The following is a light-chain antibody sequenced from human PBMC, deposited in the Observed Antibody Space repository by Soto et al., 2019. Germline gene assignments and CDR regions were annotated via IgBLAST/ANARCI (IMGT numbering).Light chain of an antibody. V-gene: IGKV1-5*01. J-gene: IGKJ1*01. Sequence: DIQTTQSPSTLSASVGDRFIITCRASQSISDYLAWYQQKPGKAPKLLIYDASNLESGVPSTFSGSGSGTEFTLTISSLQPDDFATYYCQQYYTYWHMFGQGTKV. CDR2: DAS. CDR3: QQYYTYWHM. CDR1: QSISDY.